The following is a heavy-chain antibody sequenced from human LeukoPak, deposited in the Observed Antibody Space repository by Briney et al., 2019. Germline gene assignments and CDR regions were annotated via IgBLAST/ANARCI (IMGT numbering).Heavy chain of an antibody. Sequence: ASVKVSCKASGYTFTGYYMHWVRQAPGQGLEWLGWMNPNGIAAGYSQKFQDRVTLTMDTSTSTAYLELSSLRSEDTAVYYCARGRLSTLWGQGTLVTVSS. CDR1: GYTFTGYY. J-gene: IGHJ4*02. V-gene: IGHV1-2*02. CDR2: MNPNGIAA. D-gene: IGHD2-2*01. CDR3: ARGRLSTL.